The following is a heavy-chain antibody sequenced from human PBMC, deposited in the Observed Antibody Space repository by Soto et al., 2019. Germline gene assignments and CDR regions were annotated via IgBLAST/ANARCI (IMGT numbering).Heavy chain of an antibody. CDR3: ARCRYRSGSNWFDP. Sequence: ASVKVSCKAFGYTFTDYFIHWVRQAPGQGLEWVGGLRPMSGGTDYSQNFKGRVTLTRDTSTGTVYMELSSLRSEDTAVYYCARCRYRSGSNWFDPWGQGTLVTVSS. J-gene: IGHJ5*02. V-gene: IGHV1-46*01. CDR2: LRPMSGGT. D-gene: IGHD3-16*02. CDR1: GYTFTDYF.